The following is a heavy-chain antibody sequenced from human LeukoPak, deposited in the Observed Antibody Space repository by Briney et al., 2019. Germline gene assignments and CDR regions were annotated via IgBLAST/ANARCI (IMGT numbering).Heavy chain of an antibody. CDR3: EKGGYRRGWYGPPHGFAP. Sequence: ASVKVSCKVSGYTLTELSMHWVRQAPGKGLEWMGGFDPEDGETIYAQKFQGRVTMTEDTSTDTAYMELSSLRSEDTAVYYCEKGGYRRGWYGPPHGFAPGGRGPRVPVSS. V-gene: IGHV1-24*01. CDR1: GYTLTELS. CDR2: FDPEDGET. J-gene: IGHJ5*02. D-gene: IGHD6-19*01.